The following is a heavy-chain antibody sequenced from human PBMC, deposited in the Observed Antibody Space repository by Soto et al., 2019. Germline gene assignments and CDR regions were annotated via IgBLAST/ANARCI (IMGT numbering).Heavy chain of an antibody. CDR1: GYSFTIYW. D-gene: IGHD1-1*01. J-gene: IGHJ6*02. CDR3: ATHTTINYYYGMDV. CDR2: IDPSDSYT. V-gene: IGHV5-10-1*01. Sequence: GESLKISCKGSGYSFTIYWISWVRQMPGKGLEWMGRIDPSDSYTNYSPSFQGHVTISADKSISTAYLQWSSLKASDTAMYYCATHTTINYYYGMDVWGQGTTVTVSS.